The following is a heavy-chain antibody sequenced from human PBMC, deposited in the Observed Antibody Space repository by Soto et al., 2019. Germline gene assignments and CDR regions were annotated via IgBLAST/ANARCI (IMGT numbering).Heavy chain of an antibody. V-gene: IGHV4-4*02. D-gene: IGHD2-2*03. J-gene: IGHJ4*02. CDR3: ASSPGYCSSTSCPPLGY. CDR1: SGSISSSNW. CDR2: IYHSGST. Sequence: SETLSLTCAVSSGSISSSNWWSWVRQPPEKGLEWIGEIYHSGSTNYNPSLKSRVTISVDKSKNQFSLKLSSVTAADTAVYYCASSPGYCSSTSCPPLGYWGQGTLVTVSS.